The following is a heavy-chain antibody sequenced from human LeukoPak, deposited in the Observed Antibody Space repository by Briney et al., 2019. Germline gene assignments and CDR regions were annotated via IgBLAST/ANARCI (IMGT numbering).Heavy chain of an antibody. Sequence: ASVKVSCKASGYTLTSYDIDWVRQATGQGLEWMGWMNPDSSNTGYAQKFQGRVTMTRSTSISTAYMELSSLRSEDTAVYYCARGPQKAYDIVSGSYRYHFDYWGQGTLVTVSS. CDR1: GYTLTSYD. V-gene: IGHV1-8*01. CDR2: MNPDSSNT. J-gene: IGHJ4*02. CDR3: ARGPQKAYDIVSGSYRYHFDY. D-gene: IGHD3-16*02.